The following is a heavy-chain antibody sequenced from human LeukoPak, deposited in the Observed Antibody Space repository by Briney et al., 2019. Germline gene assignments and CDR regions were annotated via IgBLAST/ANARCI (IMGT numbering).Heavy chain of an antibody. D-gene: IGHD4-23*01. Sequence: SETLSLTCTVSGGSISSSSYYWGWIRQPPGKGLEWIGSIYYSGSTYYNPSLKSRVTISVDTSKNRFSLKLSSVTAADTAVHYCARLGGNTLTVFDYWGQGTLVTVSS. CDR1: GGSISSSSYY. V-gene: IGHV4-39*01. J-gene: IGHJ4*02. CDR2: IYYSGST. CDR3: ARLGGNTLTVFDY.